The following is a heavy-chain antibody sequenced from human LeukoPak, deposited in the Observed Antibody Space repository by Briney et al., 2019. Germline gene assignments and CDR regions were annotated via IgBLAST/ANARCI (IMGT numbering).Heavy chain of an antibody. CDR2: IYYRGTT. CDR3: ARLDTVMTTYWYFGL. Sequence: SETLSLTCTVSGGSISSSTYYWGWIRQPPGKGLEWIGSIYYRGTTYYNPSLKSRVTISVDTSKNQFPLKLSSVTAADTAVYYCARLDTVMTTYWYFGLWGRGTLVTVSS. D-gene: IGHD5-18*01. V-gene: IGHV4-39*01. CDR1: GGSISSSTYY. J-gene: IGHJ2*01.